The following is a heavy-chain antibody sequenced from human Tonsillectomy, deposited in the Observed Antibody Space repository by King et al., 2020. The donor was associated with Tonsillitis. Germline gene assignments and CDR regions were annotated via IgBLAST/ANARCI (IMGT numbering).Heavy chain of an antibody. CDR2: IYYGGST. J-gene: IGHJ3*02. V-gene: IGHV4-39*01. CDR3: ARHTPETTSDAFDI. D-gene: IGHD2-15*01. Sequence: QLQESGPGLVKPSETLSITCTVSGGSISSSSYYWGWIRQPPGKGLDWIGSIYYGGSTYSSPSLKRRVTIAVDTSKNQFSLKLTSVTAADTAVYYCARHTPETTSDAFDIWGQGTMVTVSS. CDR1: GGSISSSSYY.